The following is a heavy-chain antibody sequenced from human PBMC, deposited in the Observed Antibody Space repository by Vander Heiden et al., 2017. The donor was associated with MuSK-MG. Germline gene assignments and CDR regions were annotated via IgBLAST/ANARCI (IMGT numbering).Heavy chain of an antibody. CDR1: GYSFRNYD. D-gene: IGHD3-9*01. V-gene: IGHV1-8*01. CDR2: MNPSTGNT. Sequence: QVQLVQSGAEMKKPAASVKVSCKTSGYSFRNYDMHWVRQATGQGLEWIGWMNPSTGNTGYALKCHGRVTMTRDTSLRAAYIDLSRPTYEDTAVYDCAGRSVTGYYPSFDAWGQGTLVT. J-gene: IGHJ5*02. CDR3: AGRSVTGYYPSFDA.